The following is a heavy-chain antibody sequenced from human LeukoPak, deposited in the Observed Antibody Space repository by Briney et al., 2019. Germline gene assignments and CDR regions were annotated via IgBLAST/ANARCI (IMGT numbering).Heavy chain of an antibody. CDR1: GFSFSSYA. CDR3: ARENYGDHYFDY. CDR2: ISYDGSNK. Sequence: GGSLRLSCAASGFSFSSYAMHWVRQAPGKGLEWVAVISYDGSNKYYADSVEGRFTISRDNSKNTLYLLMNSLRAEDTAVYYCARENYGDHYFDYWGQGTLVTVSS. D-gene: IGHD4-17*01. J-gene: IGHJ4*02. V-gene: IGHV3-30-3*01.